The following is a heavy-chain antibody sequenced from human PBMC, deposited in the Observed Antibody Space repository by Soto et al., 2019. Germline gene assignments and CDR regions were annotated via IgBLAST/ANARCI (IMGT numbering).Heavy chain of an antibody. J-gene: IGHJ3*02. V-gene: IGHV1-3*01. D-gene: IGHD5-12*01. CDR1: GYAYTSYA. CDR2: INAGNGNT. CDR3: ARLIVAMSDAFDI. Sequence: SVKASCKASGYAYTSYAMHWVRHAPGQRLEWMGWINAGNGNTKYSQKFQGRVTITRDTSASTAYMDLSSLRSEDTAVYYCARLIVAMSDAFDIWGQGTMVTVSS.